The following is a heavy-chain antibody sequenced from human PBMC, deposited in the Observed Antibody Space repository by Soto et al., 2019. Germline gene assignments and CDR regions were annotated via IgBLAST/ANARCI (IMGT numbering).Heavy chain of an antibody. V-gene: IGHV4-59*12. Sequence: QVQLQESGPGLVKPSETLSLTCTFSGSSIIGYYWTWIRQSPERGLEWIGYIHYSGSANYNPSLNSRLTMSVDRSKSQFSMKLASVTAADTAVYYCARGVSGSGLNWFDPWGQGTLVTVSS. D-gene: IGHD6-19*01. CDR1: GSSIIGYY. J-gene: IGHJ5*02. CDR3: ARGVSGSGLNWFDP. CDR2: IHYSGSA.